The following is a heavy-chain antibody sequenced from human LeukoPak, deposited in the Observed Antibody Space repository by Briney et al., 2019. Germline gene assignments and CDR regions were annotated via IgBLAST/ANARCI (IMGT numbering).Heavy chain of an antibody. CDR3: ATQQGYYYYMDV. V-gene: IGHV1-2*02. Sequence: ASVKVSCKASGYTFTAYYIHWVRQAPGQGLEWMGWINPNSGGTNYAQKFQGRVTMTRDTSISTAYMELSRPRSDDTAVYYCATQQGYYYYMDVWGKGTTVTVSS. CDR1: GYTFTAYY. J-gene: IGHJ6*03. CDR2: INPNSGGT.